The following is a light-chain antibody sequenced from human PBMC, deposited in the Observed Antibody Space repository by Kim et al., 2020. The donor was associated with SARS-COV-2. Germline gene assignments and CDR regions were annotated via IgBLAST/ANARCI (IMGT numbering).Light chain of an antibody. J-gene: IGKJ2*03. V-gene: IGKV3-11*01. CDR2: DAS. Sequence: SLSQRERASLSCMASKSVSSYLAWYQQKPGQAPRLLIYDASNRDTGIPARFSGSGSGTDFTLTISSLEPEDFAVYYCQQRSNWPYSFGQGTKLEI. CDR3: QQRSNWPYS. CDR1: KSVSSY.